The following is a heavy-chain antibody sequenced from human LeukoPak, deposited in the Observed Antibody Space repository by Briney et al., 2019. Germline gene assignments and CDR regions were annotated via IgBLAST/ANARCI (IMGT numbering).Heavy chain of an antibody. Sequence: PSETLSLTCTVSGGSISSYYWRWIRQPPGKGLEWIGYISYSGSSNYNPSLKSRVTISVDTSKNQYSLKRSSVTAADTAVYYCARSPGMDVWGQGTTVTVSS. CDR2: ISYSGSS. CDR3: ARSPGMDV. J-gene: IGHJ6*02. CDR1: GGSISSYY. V-gene: IGHV4-59*01.